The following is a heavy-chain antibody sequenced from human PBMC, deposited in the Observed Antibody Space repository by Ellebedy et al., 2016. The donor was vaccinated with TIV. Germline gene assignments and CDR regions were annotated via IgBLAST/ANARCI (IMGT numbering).Heavy chain of an antibody. CDR1: GGTFSSYA. Sequence: SVKVSXXASGGTFSSYAISWVRQAPGQGLEWMGGIIPIFGTANYAQKFQGRVTITADESTSTAYMELSSLRSEDTAVYYCAREVPAANSWFDPWGQGTLVTVSS. D-gene: IGHD2-2*01. V-gene: IGHV1-69*13. CDR3: AREVPAANSWFDP. J-gene: IGHJ5*02. CDR2: IIPIFGTA.